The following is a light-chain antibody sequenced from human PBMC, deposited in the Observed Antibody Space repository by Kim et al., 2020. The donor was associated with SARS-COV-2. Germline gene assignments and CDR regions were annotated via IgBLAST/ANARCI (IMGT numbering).Light chain of an antibody. CDR1: RSVGSN. CDR3: QQTDNWPWT. Sequence: EIVMTQSPATLSVSPGETATLSCRASRSVGSNLVWFQQKPGQAPRLLTSTASTRATGVPARFIGSGSGTEFTLTISSLQSEDFAVFYCQQTDNWPWTFGRGTKLEI. V-gene: IGKV3-15*01. CDR2: TAS. J-gene: IGKJ1*01.